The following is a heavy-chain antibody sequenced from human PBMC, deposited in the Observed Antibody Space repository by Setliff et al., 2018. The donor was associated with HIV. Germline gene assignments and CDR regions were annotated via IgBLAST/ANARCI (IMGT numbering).Heavy chain of an antibody. CDR1: GFSFSSYW. CDR2: INEDGSKR. CDR3: ARELVYSSGWPLDY. D-gene: IGHD6-19*01. Sequence: GGSLRLSCAASGFSFSSYWMIWVRQAPGKGLEWVASINEDGSKRYFVDSVKGRFTISRDNAKNSLYLQMNSLRAEDTAVYYCARELVYSSGWPLDYWGQGTLVTVSS. V-gene: IGHV3-7*03. J-gene: IGHJ4*02.